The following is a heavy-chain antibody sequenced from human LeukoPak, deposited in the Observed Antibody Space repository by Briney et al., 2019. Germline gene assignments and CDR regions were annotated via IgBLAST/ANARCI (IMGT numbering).Heavy chain of an antibody. CDR3: ARRPPRSFQLLESHYYGMGV. D-gene: IGHD2-2*01. CDR2: LYDTGSA. V-gene: IGHV4-39*01. J-gene: IGHJ6*02. Sequence: SETLSLTCTVSGGSISSSSYYWAWIRQPPGKGLEWIGSLYDTGSAYYNPSLKSRVTISVDTSKNQFSLKLSSVTAADTAVYYCARRPPRSFQLLESHYYGMGVWGQGTTVTVSS. CDR1: GGSISSSSYY.